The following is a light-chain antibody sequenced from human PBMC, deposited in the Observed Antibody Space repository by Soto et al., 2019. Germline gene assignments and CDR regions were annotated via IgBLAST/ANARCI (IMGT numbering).Light chain of an antibody. Sequence: EIVMTQSPATLSVSPGERATLSCRASQSINSNLVWYQQKPGQAPRLLIYGASTRATGIPARFSGSGSGTEFTLTLSSLQFEDFAVYYCQQYHNWPPFGPGTKVDIK. CDR1: QSINSN. J-gene: IGKJ3*01. CDR2: GAS. V-gene: IGKV3-15*01. CDR3: QQYHNWPP.